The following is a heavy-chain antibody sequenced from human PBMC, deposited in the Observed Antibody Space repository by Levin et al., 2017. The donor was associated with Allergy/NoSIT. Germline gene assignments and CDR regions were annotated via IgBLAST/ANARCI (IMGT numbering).Heavy chain of an antibody. V-gene: IGHV3-33*01. Sequence: QPGGSLRLSCAASGFTFSSYGMHWVRQAPGKGLEWVAVIWYDGSNKYYADSVKGRFTISRDNSKNTLYLQMNSLRAEDTAVYYCARQYSSSWYYFDYWGQGTLVTVSS. J-gene: IGHJ4*02. D-gene: IGHD6-13*01. CDR1: GFTFSSYG. CDR3: ARQYSSSWYYFDY. CDR2: IWYDGSNK.